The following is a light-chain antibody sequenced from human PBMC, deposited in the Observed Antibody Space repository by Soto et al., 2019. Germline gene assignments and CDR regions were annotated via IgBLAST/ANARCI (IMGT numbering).Light chain of an antibody. CDR2: GAT. Sequence: EIVLTQSPATLSLSPGEGATLSCRASHNVSNYVAWYQQKADQAPRLLVYGATTRVTGIPARFSGSGSGTEFTLTISSLQSGDFAVYYCQQYDNWPPHTFGGGTKVEI. CDR1: HNVSNY. V-gene: IGKV3-15*01. CDR3: QQYDNWPPHT. J-gene: IGKJ4*01.